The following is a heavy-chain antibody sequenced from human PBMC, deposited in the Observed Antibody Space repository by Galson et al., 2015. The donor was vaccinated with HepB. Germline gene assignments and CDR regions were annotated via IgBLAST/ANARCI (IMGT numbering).Heavy chain of an antibody. J-gene: IGHJ4*02. CDR2: ISGSGGST. CDR1: GFTFSSYA. CDR3: ARDWKPYSSTARDY. V-gene: IGHV3-23*01. D-gene: IGHD6-13*01. Sequence: SLRLSCAASGFTFSSYAMSWVRQAPGKGLEWVSAISGSGGSTYYADSVKGRFTISRDNSKNTLYLQMNSLRAEDTAVYYCARDWKPYSSTARDYWGQGTLVTASS.